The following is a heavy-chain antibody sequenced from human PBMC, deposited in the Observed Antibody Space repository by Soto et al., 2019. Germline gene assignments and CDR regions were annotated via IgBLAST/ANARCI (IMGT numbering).Heavy chain of an antibody. CDR1: GFTFDDYA. V-gene: IGHV3-9*03. Sequence: EVQLVESGGGLVQSGRSLRLSCAASGFTFDDYAMHWVRQAPGKGLEWVSGISWNNGNIGYADSVKGRFTISRDNAKNSLYLEMNSLGAEDMALYYCAKDRISIAVAGPFSYGMDVWGQGTTVTVSS. CDR2: ISWNNGNI. J-gene: IGHJ6*02. D-gene: IGHD6-19*01. CDR3: AKDRISIAVAGPFSYGMDV.